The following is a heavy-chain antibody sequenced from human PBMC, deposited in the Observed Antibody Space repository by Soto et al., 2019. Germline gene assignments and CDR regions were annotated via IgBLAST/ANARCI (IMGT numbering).Heavy chain of an antibody. CDR3: AKDAIANDGIWLMDS. J-gene: IGHJ5*02. V-gene: IGHV3-23*01. CDR2: LLRPVRST. Sequence: GGSLRLSCAASGFMFSDYAMTWARQAPGKELEWVSGLLRPVRSTYYADSVKGRFTISGDTSANTVYLQMDSLRAEDTAVYYCAKDAIANDGIWLMDSWGQGTVVTGLL. CDR1: GFMFSDYA. D-gene: IGHD3-16*01.